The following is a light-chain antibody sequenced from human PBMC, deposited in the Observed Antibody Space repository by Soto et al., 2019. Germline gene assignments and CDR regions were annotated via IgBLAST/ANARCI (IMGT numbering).Light chain of an antibody. V-gene: IGLV2-14*01. CDR2: DVS. CDR1: SSDVGGYNY. Sequence: QSVLTQPASVSGSPGQSNTISCTGTSSDVGGYNYVSWYQQHPGKAPKLMIYDVSNRPSGVSNRFSGSKSGNTASLTISGLQAEDEAYYYRSSYTSSTVVFGGGTKLTVL. J-gene: IGLJ2*01. CDR3: SSYTSSTVV.